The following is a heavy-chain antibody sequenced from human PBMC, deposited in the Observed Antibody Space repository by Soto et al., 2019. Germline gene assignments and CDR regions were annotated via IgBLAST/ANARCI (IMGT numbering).Heavy chain of an antibody. Sequence: SETLSLTCTVSGGSISSYYWSWIRQPPGKGLEWIGCIFYSGSTNYSPSLRSRVTISVDTSKNQFSLELSSVTAADTAVYYCARDGKVSGSATHWFDPWGQGTLVTVSS. V-gene: IGHV4-59*01. CDR3: ARDGKVSGSATHWFDP. CDR2: IFYSGST. J-gene: IGHJ5*02. D-gene: IGHD1-26*01. CDR1: GGSISSYY.